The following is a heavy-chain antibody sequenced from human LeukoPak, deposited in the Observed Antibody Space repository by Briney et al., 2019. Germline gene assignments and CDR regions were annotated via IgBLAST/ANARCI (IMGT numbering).Heavy chain of an antibody. D-gene: IGHD6-19*01. Sequence: SETLSLTCTVSGGSISSSRYYWGWIRQPPGKGLEWIGSIHYSGTTYNNPSLKSRVTISVDTSKNQFSLNLSSVTAADTAVYYCARLVTGYSSGWYPYYFDYWGQGTLVTVSS. V-gene: IGHV4-39*01. CDR3: ARLVTGYSSGWYPYYFDY. CDR2: IHYSGTT. CDR1: GGSISSSRYY. J-gene: IGHJ4*02.